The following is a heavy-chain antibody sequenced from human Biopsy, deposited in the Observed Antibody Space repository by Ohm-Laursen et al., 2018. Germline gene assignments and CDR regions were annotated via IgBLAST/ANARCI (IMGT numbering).Heavy chain of an antibody. Sequence: SETLSLTCTVSGGSISDDYWNWIRQPPGKGLQVIGYISSGGRAKYNPSLKSRLTISLDTSKNQLSLRLSSVTAADSAIYYCARERQFRFLVGAFDYWGQGILVTVSS. CDR2: ISSGGRA. CDR3: ARERQFRFLVGAFDY. V-gene: IGHV4-59*01. D-gene: IGHD3-3*01. CDR1: GGSISDDY. J-gene: IGHJ4*02.